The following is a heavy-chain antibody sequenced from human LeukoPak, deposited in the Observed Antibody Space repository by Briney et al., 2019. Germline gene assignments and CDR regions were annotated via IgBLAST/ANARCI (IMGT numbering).Heavy chain of an antibody. CDR3: ARDLTLGY. D-gene: IGHD3-3*02. J-gene: IGHJ4*02. V-gene: IGHV3-48*01. CDR2: ISASSGTI. CDR1: GFTFSSYS. Sequence: QSGGSLRLSCAASGFTFSSYSMNWVRQAPGKGLEWVSYISASSGTIYYADSAKGRFTISRDNAKNSLYLQMNSLRAEDTAVYYCARDLTLGYWGQGTLVTVSS.